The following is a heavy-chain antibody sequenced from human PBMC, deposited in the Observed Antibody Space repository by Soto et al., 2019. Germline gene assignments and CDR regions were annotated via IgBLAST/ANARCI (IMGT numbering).Heavy chain of an antibody. V-gene: IGHV3-74*01. CDR1: VFTFSVYW. Sequence: PGGSLRLSCVASVFTFSVYWMHWVRQAPGKGLVWVSCISNDGRSITYADSVKGRFTVSRDNAKNTVFLQMNSLRAEDTAVYYCVRWRQYGVLLHNSWGQGTMVTVSS. J-gene: IGHJ4*02. CDR3: VRWRQYGVLLHNS. D-gene: IGHD3-22*01. CDR2: ISNDGRSI.